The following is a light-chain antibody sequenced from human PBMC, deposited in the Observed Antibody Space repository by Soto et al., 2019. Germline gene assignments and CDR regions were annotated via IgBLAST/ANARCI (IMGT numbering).Light chain of an antibody. CDR1: QSLSSH. CDR3: LQKNKGRPHT. Sequence: QYLALQYLSPGDRVTLSCRVSQSLSSHLAWYHQRPGQFVRLLLYDASPRATGIPVRFSGSGCVREFTPTTISLLSSDVSASYCLQKNKGRPHTFGAGTKVDIK. V-gene: IGKV3D-15*01. CDR2: DAS. J-gene: IGKJ4*02.